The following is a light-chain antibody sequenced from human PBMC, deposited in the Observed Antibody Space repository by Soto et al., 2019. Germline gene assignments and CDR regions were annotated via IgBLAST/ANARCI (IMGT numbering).Light chain of an antibody. Sequence: QSALTQPASVSGSPGQSITISCTGTNSDVGGYNYVSWYQQHPGKAPKLMMYEVSNRPSGVSNRFSGSKSGNTASLTISGLQAEDEADYYCSSYTSSTSYVFGTGTKLTVL. CDR2: EVS. J-gene: IGLJ1*01. V-gene: IGLV2-14*01. CDR3: SSYTSSTSYV. CDR1: NSDVGGYNY.